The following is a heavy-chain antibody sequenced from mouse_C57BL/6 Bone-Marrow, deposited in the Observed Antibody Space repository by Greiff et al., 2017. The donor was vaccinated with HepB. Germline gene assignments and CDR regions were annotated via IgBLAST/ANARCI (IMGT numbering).Heavy chain of an antibody. CDR3: AREVMVTTVFYAMDY. V-gene: IGHV5-4*01. CDR2: ISDGGSYT. J-gene: IGHJ4*01. CDR1: GFTFSSYA. Sequence: EVQVVESGGGLVKPGGSLKLSCAASGFTFSSYAMSWVRQTPEKRLEWVATISDGGSYTYYPDNVKGRFTISRDNAKNNLYLQMSHLKSEDTAMYYCAREVMVTTVFYAMDYWGQGTSVTVSS. D-gene: IGHD2-3*01.